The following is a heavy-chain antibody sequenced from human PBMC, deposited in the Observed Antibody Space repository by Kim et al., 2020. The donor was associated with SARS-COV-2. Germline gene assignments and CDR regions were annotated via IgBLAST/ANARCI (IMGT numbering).Heavy chain of an antibody. CDR1: GGSISSSSYY. D-gene: IGHD3-10*01. CDR3: ASFKPGDPRLALDLWFGEFNAYYFDY. Sequence: SETLSLTCTVSGGSISSSSYYWGWIRQPPGKGLEWIGSIYYSGSTYYNPSLKSRVTISVDTSKNQFSLKLSSVTAADTAVYYCASFKPGDPRLALDLWFGEFNAYYFDYWGQGTLVTVSS. CDR2: IYYSGST. J-gene: IGHJ4*02. V-gene: IGHV4-39*01.